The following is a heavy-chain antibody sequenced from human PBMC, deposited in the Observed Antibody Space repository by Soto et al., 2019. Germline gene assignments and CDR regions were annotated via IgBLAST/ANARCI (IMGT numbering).Heavy chain of an antibody. Sequence: QVQLVQSGAEVKKPGSSVKVSCKASGGSFSTYGISWVRQAPGQGLEWMGGFIPVFTTAKYAQKFQGRVSITADESTYTAYMELSSLRSEDTAVYFCPRDGVDVSSTTVRHGALDIWGQGTVVTVSS. D-gene: IGHD4-17*01. J-gene: IGHJ3*02. CDR2: FIPVFTTA. V-gene: IGHV1-69*01. CDR1: GGSFSTYG. CDR3: PRDGVDVSSTTVRHGALDI.